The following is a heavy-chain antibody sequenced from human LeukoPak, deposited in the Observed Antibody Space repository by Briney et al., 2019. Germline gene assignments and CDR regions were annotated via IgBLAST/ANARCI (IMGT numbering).Heavy chain of an antibody. CDR2: IYYSGST. CDR3: ARSYGSGSYLVDY. J-gene: IGHJ4*02. CDR1: GGSISSGDYY. V-gene: IGHV4-30-4*01. D-gene: IGHD3-10*01. Sequence: SETLSLTCTVSGGSISSGDYYWGWIRQPPGTGLEWIGYIYYSGSTYYNPSLKSRVTISVDTSKNQFSLKLSSVTAADTAVYYCARSYGSGSYLVDYWGQGTLVTVSS.